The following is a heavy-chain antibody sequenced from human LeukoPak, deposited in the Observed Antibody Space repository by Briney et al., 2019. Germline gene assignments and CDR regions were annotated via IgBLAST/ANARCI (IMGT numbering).Heavy chain of an antibody. D-gene: IGHD4-17*01. CDR1: ADSFSSHY. CDR2: ISYIGGT. CDR3: ARDLVTVTKGFDI. Sequence: SETLSLTCAVSADSFSSHYWTWIRQPPGKGLEWIGYISYIGGTNYNPSLKSRVTISIDTSKNQFSLKLSSVTAADTAVYYCARDLVTVTKGFDIWGQGTMVSVSS. J-gene: IGHJ3*02. V-gene: IGHV4-59*11.